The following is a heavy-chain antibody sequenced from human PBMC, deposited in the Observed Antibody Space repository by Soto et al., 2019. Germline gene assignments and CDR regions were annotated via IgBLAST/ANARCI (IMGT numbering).Heavy chain of an antibody. CDR3: ARDHKEAFDI. CDR1: GAAITSYF. Sequence: QVLLQESGPGLVKPSETLSLTCTVSGAAITSYFLNWIRQAPGQGLEWIGYMYFNESTNYNPSLQRRVMMSLDTSKSLFSLKLNSVTAADTAIYYCARDHKEAFDIWGQGTLVTVSS. CDR2: MYFNEST. J-gene: IGHJ3*02. V-gene: IGHV4-59*01.